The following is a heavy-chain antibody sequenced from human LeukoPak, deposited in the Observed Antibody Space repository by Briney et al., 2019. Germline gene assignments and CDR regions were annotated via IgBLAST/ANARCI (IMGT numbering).Heavy chain of an antibody. CDR2: LNHSGST. CDR1: GGSFSGYY. V-gene: IGHV4-34*01. CDR3: APRHYYDSSGSPRDDAFDI. D-gene: IGHD3-22*01. Sequence: PSEALSLTCAVYGGSFSGYYWSWIRQPPGKGLEWSGELNHSGSTNYNPSLKSRVTISVDTSKNQFSLKLSSVTDPDTAVYYCAPRHYYDSSGSPRDDAFDIWGQGTMVSVSS. J-gene: IGHJ3*02.